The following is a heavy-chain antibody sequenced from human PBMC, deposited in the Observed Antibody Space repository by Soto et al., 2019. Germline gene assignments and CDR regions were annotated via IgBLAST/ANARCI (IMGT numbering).Heavy chain of an antibody. CDR2: ISGYTGNT. D-gene: IGHD1-26*01. CDR3: AREEQDY. V-gene: IGHV1-18*01. J-gene: IGHJ4*02. CDR1: GYTFTNYG. Sequence: QVQLVQSGTEVKKPGASVKVSCKASGYTFTNYGITWVRQAPGQGLEWMGWISGYTGNTKYAQKFQGRVTKTRDTSTSTAYMEFRSLRSDDTAVYYCAREEQDYWGQGTLVTVTS.